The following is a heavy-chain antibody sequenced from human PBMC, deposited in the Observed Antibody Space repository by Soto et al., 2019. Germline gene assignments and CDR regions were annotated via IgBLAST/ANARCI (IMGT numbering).Heavy chain of an antibody. D-gene: IGHD3-3*01. CDR1: GGSFSGYY. CDR3: ARAYDFSSGPRGGSFDL. Sequence: QVQLQQWGAGLLKPSETLSLTCAVYGGSFSGYYWSWIRQPPGKGLEWIGEINHSGSTNYNPSLKCRVTFSVDTSKNHVSLMVSSVTAADPSVYYCARAYDFSSGPRGGSFDLGGRGTLVTVSS. V-gene: IGHV4-34*01. CDR2: INHSGST. J-gene: IGHJ2*01.